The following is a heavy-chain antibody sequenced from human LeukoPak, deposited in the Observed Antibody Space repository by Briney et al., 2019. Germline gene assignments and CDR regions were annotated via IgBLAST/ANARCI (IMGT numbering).Heavy chain of an antibody. CDR2: FYHSGNT. J-gene: IGHJ5*02. V-gene: IGHV4-30-2*01. Sequence: TLSLTCEVSGDSITTGGYSWSWIRQPPGKGLEWLGYFYHSGNTYYNPSLESRVTMSIDASKNQLSLKVTSVTAADTAVYYCARVPYNFGSGGSDGWFDPWGQGSLVIVSS. CDR3: ARVPYNFGSGGSDGWFDP. D-gene: IGHD3/OR15-3a*01. CDR1: GDSITTGGYS.